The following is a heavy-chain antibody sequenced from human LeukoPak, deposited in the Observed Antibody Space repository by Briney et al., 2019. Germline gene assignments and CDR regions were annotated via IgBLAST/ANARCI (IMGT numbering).Heavy chain of an antibody. D-gene: IGHD4-17*01. CDR3: ARAPYGDYSDY. J-gene: IGHJ4*02. CDR1: GFTFSSYW. CDR2: INSDGSST. Sequence: GGSLRLSCAASGFTFSSYWMHWVRQAPGKGLVWVSRINSDGSSTSYADSVKGRFTISRDNAKNTLYLQMNSLGAEDTAVYYCARAPYGDYSDYWGQGTLVTVSS. V-gene: IGHV3-74*01.